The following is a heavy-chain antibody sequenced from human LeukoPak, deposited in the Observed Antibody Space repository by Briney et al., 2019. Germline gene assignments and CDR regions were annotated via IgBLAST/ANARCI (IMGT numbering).Heavy chain of an antibody. Sequence: PGRSLRLSCAASGFTFSSYAMHWVRQAPGKGLEWVAAISYDGSNKYYADSVKGRFTISRDNSKNTLYLQMNSLRVEDTAVYYCARDPGAYFDYWGQGTLVTVSS. J-gene: IGHJ4*02. CDR3: ARDPGAYFDY. CDR1: GFTFSSYA. D-gene: IGHD1-1*01. V-gene: IGHV3-30-3*01. CDR2: ISYDGSNK.